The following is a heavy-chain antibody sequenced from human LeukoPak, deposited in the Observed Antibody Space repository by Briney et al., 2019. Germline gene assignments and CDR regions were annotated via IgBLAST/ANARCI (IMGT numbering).Heavy chain of an antibody. Sequence: RASVKVSCKASGGTFSSYAISWVRQAPGQGLEWMGGIIPIFGTANYAQKFQGRVTITADESTSTVYMELSSLRSEDTAVYYCARDHALDSGTGFDYWGQGTLVTVSS. CDR2: IIPIFGTA. CDR1: GGTFSSYA. CDR3: ARDHALDSGTGFDY. D-gene: IGHD3-10*01. V-gene: IGHV1-69*01. J-gene: IGHJ4*02.